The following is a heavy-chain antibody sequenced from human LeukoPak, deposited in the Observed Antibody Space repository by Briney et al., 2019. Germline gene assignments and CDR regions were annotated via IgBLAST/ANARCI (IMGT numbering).Heavy chain of an antibody. CDR3: ARSLSGYDPLSAF. Sequence: GGSLRLSCEVSGFTFSSYSMTWVRQVPGKGLEWIAYMTATSNTFYYADSVKGRFTISRDNARNSLFLQMNSLTVKDTAVYYCARSLSGYDPLSAFWGQGTLVTVSS. D-gene: IGHD5-12*01. V-gene: IGHV3-48*04. J-gene: IGHJ1*01. CDR1: GFTFSSYS. CDR2: MTATSNTF.